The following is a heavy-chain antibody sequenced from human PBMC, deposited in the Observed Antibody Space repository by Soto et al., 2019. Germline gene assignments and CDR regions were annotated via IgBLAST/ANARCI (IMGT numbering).Heavy chain of an antibody. V-gene: IGHV1-18*01. J-gene: IGHJ6*02. CDR1: GYSFTTYG. Sequence: QVQLVQSGGEVKKPGASVKVSCKTSGYSFTTYGISWVRQAPGQGLEWMGWISAYNGNTNYAQKLQGRVTMTTDTSTSTDDMELRSLSSDDTAVYYCAREGPAPYYSYGMDVWGQGSTVTVSS. CDR2: ISAYNGNT. CDR3: AREGPAPYYSYGMDV.